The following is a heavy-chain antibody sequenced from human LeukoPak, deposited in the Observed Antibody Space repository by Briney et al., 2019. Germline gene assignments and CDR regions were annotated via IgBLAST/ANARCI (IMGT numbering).Heavy chain of an antibody. D-gene: IGHD2-15*01. CDR3: ARGYCGGGGCYSVENWSDP. CDR2: INPNSGGT. V-gene: IGHV1-2*06. J-gene: IGHJ5*02. CDR1: GYTFTGYY. Sequence: ASVKVSCKASGYTFTGYYIFWVRQAPGQGLKWMGRINPNSGGTQYAQEFQGRVTMTRDTSISTAYMELSRLRSDDTAVYYCARGYCGGGGCYSVENWSDPWGQGTLVTVSS.